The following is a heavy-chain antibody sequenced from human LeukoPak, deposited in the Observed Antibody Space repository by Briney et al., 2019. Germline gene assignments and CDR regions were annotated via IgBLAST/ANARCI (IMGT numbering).Heavy chain of an antibody. CDR2: INPNSGGT. Sequence: ASVKVSCKASGYTFTGYYMHWVRQAPGQGLEWMGWINPNSGGTNYAQKFQGRVTMTRDTSISTASMELSRLRSDDPAVYYCARALRRIAAAGTSRNWFDPWGQGTLVTVSS. D-gene: IGHD6-13*01. CDR1: GYTFTGYY. V-gene: IGHV1-2*02. CDR3: ARALRRIAAAGTSRNWFDP. J-gene: IGHJ5*02.